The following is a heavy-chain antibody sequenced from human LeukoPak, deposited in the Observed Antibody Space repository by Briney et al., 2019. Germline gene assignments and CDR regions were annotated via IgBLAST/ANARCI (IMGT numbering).Heavy chain of an antibody. Sequence: GASVKVSCKASGYTFTGYYMHWVRQAPGQGLEWMGWINPNSGGTNYAQKFQGRVTMTRDTSISTAYMELSRLRSDDTAVYYCARVHYIWGTPVRGYAFDIWGQGTMVTVSS. CDR1: GYTFTGYY. V-gene: IGHV1-2*02. CDR2: INPNSGGT. J-gene: IGHJ3*02. D-gene: IGHD3-16*01. CDR3: ARVHYIWGTPVRGYAFDI.